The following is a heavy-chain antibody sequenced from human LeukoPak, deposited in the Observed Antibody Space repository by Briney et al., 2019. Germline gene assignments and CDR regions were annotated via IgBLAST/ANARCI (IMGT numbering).Heavy chain of an antibody. J-gene: IGHJ4*02. CDR2: ISISSCYT. D-gene: IGHD5-12*01. Sequence: GGSLRLSCAVSGFTLNDYYMLWIRQAPGKGREGVSYISISSCYTNYADCVKGRFTISRSKAKISLNLQMNSLRAEDTAVYYCARPARYSGYDWFDYWGQGTLVTVSS. V-gene: IGHV3-11*06. CDR3: ARPARYSGYDWFDY. CDR1: GFTLNDYY.